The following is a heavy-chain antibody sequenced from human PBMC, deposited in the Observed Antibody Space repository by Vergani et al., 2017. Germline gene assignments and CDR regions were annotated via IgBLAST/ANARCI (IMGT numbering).Heavy chain of an antibody. D-gene: IGHD3-10*01. CDR3: ARVDKIGRLVRGAPASGAFDI. V-gene: IGHV4-31*03. J-gene: IGHJ3*02. CDR1: GGSISSGGYY. CDR2: IYYSGST. Sequence: QVQLQESGPGLVKPSQTLSLTCTVSGGSISSGGYYWSWIRQHPGKGLEWIGYIYYSGSTYYNPSLKSRVTISVDTSKNQFSLKLSSVTAADTAVYYCARVDKIGRLVRGAPASGAFDIWGQGTMVTVSS.